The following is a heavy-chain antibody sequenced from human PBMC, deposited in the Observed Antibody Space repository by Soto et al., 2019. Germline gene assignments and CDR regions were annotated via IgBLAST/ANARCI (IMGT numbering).Heavy chain of an antibody. CDR1: GSTFTIYW. V-gene: IGHV5-51*01. D-gene: IGHD4-17*01. J-gene: IGHJ4*02. CDR2: IYPSDSDT. CDR3: ARPANTVADHFDL. Sequence: GESLKISCQASGSTFTIYWIGWLRQLPGKGLKWMGIIYPSDSDTRYSPSFQGQVTISADQSINTAYLQWDSLKASDTAIYYCARPANTVADHFDLWGQGTPVTVSS.